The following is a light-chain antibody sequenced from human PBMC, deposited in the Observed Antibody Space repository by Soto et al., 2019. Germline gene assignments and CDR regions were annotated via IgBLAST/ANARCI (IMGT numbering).Light chain of an antibody. J-gene: IGKJ2*01. CDR3: QQYAGLPRT. V-gene: IGKV3-20*01. CDR2: DAY. Sequence: EIGLTQSPGTLSLSPGDTPTLSCRASQSVRSNFLAWYQHKPGQAPRLLIHDAYSRATGIPDRFSGSGSDRDFTLTISRLEPEDFAVYYCQQYAGLPRTFGQGTKLEIK. CDR1: QSVRSNF.